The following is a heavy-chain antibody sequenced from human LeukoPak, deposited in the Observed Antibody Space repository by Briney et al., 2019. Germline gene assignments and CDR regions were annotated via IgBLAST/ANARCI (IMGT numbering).Heavy chain of an antibody. CDR3: AKAPESSGYLFDC. D-gene: IGHD3-22*01. V-gene: IGHV3-23*01. J-gene: IGHJ4*02. Sequence: GSLRLSFAASGFIFSSYAMSWVRQAPGKGLAWVSAISGSGDSTYYADSVKGRFTISRDNSKNTLYLQMSSLRAEDTAVYYCAKAPESSGYLFDCWGQGTLVTVSS. CDR2: ISGSGDST. CDR1: GFIFSSYA.